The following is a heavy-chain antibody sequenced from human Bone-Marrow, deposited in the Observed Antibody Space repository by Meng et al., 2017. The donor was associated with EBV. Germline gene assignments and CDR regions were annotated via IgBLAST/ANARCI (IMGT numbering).Heavy chain of an antibody. CDR1: GGPFRSDA. J-gene: IGHJ4*02. CDR2: LIPMSGAP. D-gene: IGHD3-10*01. V-gene: IGHV1-69*01. Sequence: QVHMEQCGGGVKMPWSSVKISCKTAGGPFRSDAVSWVRQGPGQGLEWLGGLIPMSGAPHYAQKFQNRVTITADEYTRTHYMELSSLRSDDTAVYYCASESGRGFTPDFWGRGTLVTVSS. CDR3: ASESGRGFTPDF.